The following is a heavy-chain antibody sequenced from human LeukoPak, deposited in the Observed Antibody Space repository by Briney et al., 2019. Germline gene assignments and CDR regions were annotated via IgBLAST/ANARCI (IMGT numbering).Heavy chain of an antibody. CDR2: IYPGDSDI. CDR1: RYSFTSYW. D-gene: IGHD2-2*01. Sequence: GESLKISCKGSRYSFTSYWINWVRQMPGKGLEWMGIIYPGDSDIRYSPSFQGQVTMSADKSINTAYLQWSSLKASDTAMYYCARRQGCSSTSCPPDSWGQGALVTVSS. V-gene: IGHV5-51*01. CDR3: ARRQGCSSTSCPPDS. J-gene: IGHJ4*02.